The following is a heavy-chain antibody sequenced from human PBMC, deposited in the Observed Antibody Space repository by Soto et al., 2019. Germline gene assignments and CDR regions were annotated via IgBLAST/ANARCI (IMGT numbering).Heavy chain of an antibody. D-gene: IGHD3-16*02. V-gene: IGHV3-23*01. CDR3: VKPYVWGSSRSRPYDY. J-gene: IGHJ4*02. CDR1: GFTFSSYA. CDR2: ISGSGGST. Sequence: PGGSLRLSCAASGFTFSSYAMSWVRQAPGKGLEWVSGISGSGGSTNYADSVKGRFTISRDNSKNTLFLQMNSLRAEDTAVYFCVKPYVWGSSRSRPYDYWGQGTPVTVSS.